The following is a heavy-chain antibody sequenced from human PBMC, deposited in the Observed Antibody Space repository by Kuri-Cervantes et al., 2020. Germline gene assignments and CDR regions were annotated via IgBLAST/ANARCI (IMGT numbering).Heavy chain of an antibody. J-gene: IGHJ6*02. CDR1: GFTFSTYN. CDR2: ISSSSSTI. V-gene: IGHV3-48*02. CDR3: ARGMTTEDYYYYGMDV. Sequence: GGSLRLSCAASGFTFSTYNMNWVRQAPGKGLEWVSYISSSSSTIYYADSVKGRFTISRDNAKNSLYLQMNSLRDEDTAVYYCARGMTTEDYYYYGMDVWGQGTTVTVSS. D-gene: IGHD4-11*01.